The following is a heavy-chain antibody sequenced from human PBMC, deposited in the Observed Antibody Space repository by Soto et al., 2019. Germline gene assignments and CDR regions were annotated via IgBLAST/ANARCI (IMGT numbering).Heavy chain of an antibody. D-gene: IGHD6-13*01. CDR3: ARDDLGISPFDY. Sequence: GGSLRLSCAASGFTFSSYAMHWVRQAPGKGLEWVAVISSDGSNKYYADSVKGRFTISRDNSKNTLYLQMNSLRAEDTAVYYCARDDLGISPFDYWGQGTLVTVSS. CDR1: GFTFSSYA. CDR2: ISSDGSNK. J-gene: IGHJ4*02. V-gene: IGHV3-30-3*01.